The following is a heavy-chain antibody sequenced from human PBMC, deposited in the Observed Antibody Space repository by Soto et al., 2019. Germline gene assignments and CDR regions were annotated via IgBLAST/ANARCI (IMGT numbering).Heavy chain of an antibody. CDR1: GFTFSGYA. CDR3: GTHYDFWRADVGY. V-gene: IGHV3-23*01. D-gene: IGHD3-3*01. J-gene: IGHJ4*02. Sequence: EVQLLESGGGLVQPGGSLRLSCEASGFTFSGYAMSWVRQAPGKGLEWVSAISGGAVSTYYADSVKGRFTISRDNSKNTLYMQMNSLRAEDTAVYYCGTHYDFWRADVGYWGQGTLVTVSS. CDR2: ISGGAVST.